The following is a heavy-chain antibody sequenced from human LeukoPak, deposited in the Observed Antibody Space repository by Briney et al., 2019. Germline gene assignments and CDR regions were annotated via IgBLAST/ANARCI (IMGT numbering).Heavy chain of an antibody. D-gene: IGHD7-27*01. CDR1: GYPFTSYD. CDR2: MSSNNGNT. V-gene: IGHV1-8*01. CDR3: ARGPPNWGMVGY. J-gene: IGHJ4*02. Sequence: ASVTVSCTASGYPFTSYDINWVRQATGQGLEWMGWMSSNNGNTGYAQKFQGRVTMTRDTSISTAYMELSSLRSEDTAVYYCARGPPNWGMVGYWGQGTLVTVST.